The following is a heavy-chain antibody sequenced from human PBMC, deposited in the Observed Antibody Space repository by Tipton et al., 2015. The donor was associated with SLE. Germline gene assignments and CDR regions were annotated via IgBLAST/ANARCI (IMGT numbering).Heavy chain of an antibody. CDR1: GGSISSYY. CDR3: AAGGTLGWFDP. V-gene: IGHV4-59*08. CDR2: IYYSGST. Sequence: LRLSCTVSGGSISSYYWSWIRQPPGRGLEWIGYIYYSGSTNYNPSLKSRVTISVDTSKNQFSLKLTSVTAADTAVYYCAAGGTLGWFDPWGQGTLVTVSS. D-gene: IGHD3-16*01. J-gene: IGHJ5*02.